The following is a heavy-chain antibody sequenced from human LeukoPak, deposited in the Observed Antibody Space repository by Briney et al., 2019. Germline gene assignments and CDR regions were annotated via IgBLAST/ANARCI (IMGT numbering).Heavy chain of an antibody. D-gene: IGHD4-17*01. CDR3: ARAVANTVTTYYFDY. CDR2: INPILGIA. V-gene: IGHV1-69*04. CDR1: GGTFSSYA. J-gene: IGHJ4*02. Sequence: SVKVSCKASGGTFSSYAISWVRQAPGQGLDWMGRINPILGIAHFTQKCQGRVTITADKSTRTAYMELSSLRSDDTAVYYCARAVANTVTTYYFDYWGQGTLVTVSS.